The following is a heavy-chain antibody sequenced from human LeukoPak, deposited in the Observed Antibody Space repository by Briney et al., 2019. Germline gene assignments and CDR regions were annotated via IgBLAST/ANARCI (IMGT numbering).Heavy chain of an antibody. D-gene: IGHD6-13*01. CDR1: GISLRSYS. V-gene: IGHV3-30-3*01. Sequence: GRSLRLSCVASGISLRSYSVHWVRQAPGKGLEWVALTSHDESNKKYADSVRGRCTISRDNSRDTVFLQLSNLRHEDTAVYYCAKGDAAGAYRTDFWGPGTRVTVSS. CDR2: TSHDESNK. J-gene: IGHJ4*02. CDR3: AKGDAAGAYRTDF.